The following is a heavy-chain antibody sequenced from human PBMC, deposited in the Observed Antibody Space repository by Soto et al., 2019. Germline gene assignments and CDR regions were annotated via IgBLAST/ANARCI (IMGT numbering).Heavy chain of an antibody. J-gene: IGHJ6*03. Sequence: ASVKVSCKASGYTFTSYGISWVRQDPGQGLEWMGWISAYNGNTNYAQKLQGRVTMTTDTSTSTAYMELRSLRSDDTAVYYCARGMEYSSSPSMDVWGKGTTVTVSS. CDR3: ARGMEYSSSPSMDV. D-gene: IGHD6-6*01. V-gene: IGHV1-18*01. CDR2: ISAYNGNT. CDR1: GYTFTSYG.